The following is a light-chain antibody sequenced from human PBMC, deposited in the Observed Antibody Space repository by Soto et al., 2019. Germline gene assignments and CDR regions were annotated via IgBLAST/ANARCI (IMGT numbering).Light chain of an antibody. CDR3: MQALQTPIT. J-gene: IGKJ5*01. V-gene: IGKV2-28*01. CDR1: QSLLHSNGYTY. CDR2: LGS. Sequence: DIVMTQSPLSLPVTPGEPASISCRSSQSLLHSNGYTYLDWYLQKPGQSPQLLIYLGSNRASGVADRFSGSGSGTNFTLKISRVEAGDVEVYYCMQALQTPITLGKGTRLEI.